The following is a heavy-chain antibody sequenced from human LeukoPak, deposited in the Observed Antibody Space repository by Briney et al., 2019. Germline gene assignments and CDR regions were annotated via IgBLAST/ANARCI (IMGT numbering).Heavy chain of an antibody. D-gene: IGHD4-11*01. Sequence: SQTLSLTFAISGDSVSNNSTAWNWVRRSPSRGLEWLGRTYYRPRWHNDYAGSEKSRIIINSDTSKNQFSLHLNSVTPDDTAMYYCARGYSFASWGQGTLVTVSS. J-gene: IGHJ5*02. CDR2: TYYRPRWHN. CDR3: ARGYSFAS. CDR1: GDSVSNNSTA. V-gene: IGHV6-1*01.